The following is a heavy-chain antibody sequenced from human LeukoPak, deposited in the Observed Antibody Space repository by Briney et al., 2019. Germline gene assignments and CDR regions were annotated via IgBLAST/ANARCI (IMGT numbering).Heavy chain of an antibody. CDR1: GFTFSSYE. CDR2: ISSSGSTI. V-gene: IGHV3-48*03. Sequence: GGSLRLSCAASGFTFSSYEMNWVRQAPGKGLEWVSYISSSGSTIYYADSVKGRFTISRDNAKNSLYLQMNSLRAEDTAVYYCARGVWFGELGFDNWGQGTLVTVSS. D-gene: IGHD3-10*01. CDR3: ARGVWFGELGFDN. J-gene: IGHJ4*02.